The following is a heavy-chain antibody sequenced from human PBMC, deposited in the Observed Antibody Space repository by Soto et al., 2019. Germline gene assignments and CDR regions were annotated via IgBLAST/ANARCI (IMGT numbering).Heavy chain of an antibody. Sequence: EGQLVESGGVVIQPGGSLRLSCAASGFTCHDYAMHWVRQAPGKGLEWVALISWDGSRSYYADSVKGRFIISRDNSKESLSLLLSSLGTEDTAVYYCAKDVCSGKTTACDTRLDSWGQGTQVIVSS. J-gene: IGHJ4*02. CDR2: ISWDGSRS. CDR1: GFTCHDYA. V-gene: IGHV3-43D*04. CDR3: AKDVCSGKTTACDTRLDS. D-gene: IGHD6-25*01.